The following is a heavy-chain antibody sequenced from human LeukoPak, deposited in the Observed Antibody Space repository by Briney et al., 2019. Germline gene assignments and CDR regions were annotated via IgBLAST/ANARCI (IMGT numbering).Heavy chain of an antibody. Sequence: GGSLRFSCAASGFTFNSYYMSWVRQPPGKGLEWVAFISYDGNIKYYADSVKGRFSISRDNSKNTLSLQMNSLRAEDTAVYYCAKSSLYYFDYWGQGTLVTVSS. D-gene: IGHD3-10*01. J-gene: IGHJ4*02. CDR1: GFTFNSYY. CDR3: AKSSLYYFDY. V-gene: IGHV3-30-3*01. CDR2: ISYDGNIK.